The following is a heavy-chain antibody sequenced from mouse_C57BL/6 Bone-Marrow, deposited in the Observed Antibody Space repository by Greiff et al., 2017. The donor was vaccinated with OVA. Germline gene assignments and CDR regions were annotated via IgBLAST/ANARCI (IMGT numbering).Heavy chain of an antibody. J-gene: IGHJ1*03. CDR3: ARRYGKWGYFDV. Sequence: EVQLVESGGGLVKPGGSLKLSCAASGFTFSDYGMHWVRQAPEKGLEWVAYISSGSSTIYYADTVKGRVTISRDNAKNTLFLQMTSLRCGDTAMYYCARRYGKWGYFDVWGTGATVTVSS. CDR2: ISSGSSTI. V-gene: IGHV5-17*01. D-gene: IGHD2-10*02. CDR1: GFTFSDYG.